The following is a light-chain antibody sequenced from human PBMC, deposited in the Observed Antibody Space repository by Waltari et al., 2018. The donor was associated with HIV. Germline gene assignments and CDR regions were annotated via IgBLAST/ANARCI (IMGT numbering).Light chain of an antibody. CDR3: SSYTRRGTGV. J-gene: IGLJ2*01. CDR2: EVT. CDR1: SSDIGDYDY. Sequence: SALTQPASVSGSPGQSIVLLSTGSSSDIGDYDYVSCYQQYPGQAPKALIYEVTSRPSGTSSRFSGSKAATTAFLAISKLQADDEADYFCSSYTRRGTGVFGGGTRLTVL. V-gene: IGLV2-14*01.